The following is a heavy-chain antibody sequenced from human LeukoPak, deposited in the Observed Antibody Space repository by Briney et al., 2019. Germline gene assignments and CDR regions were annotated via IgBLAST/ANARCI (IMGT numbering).Heavy chain of an antibody. CDR1: GFTFSNAW. D-gene: IGHD3-10*01. CDR3: TLRNTMVRGVNDH. CDR2: IKSKTDGGTT. V-gene: IGHV3-15*01. J-gene: IGHJ4*02. Sequence: GGSLRLSCAASGFTFSNAWMSWVRQAPGKGLEWVGRIKSKTDGGTTDYAAPVKGRFTISRDDSKNTLYLQMNSLKTEDTAVYYCTLRNTMVRGVNDHWGQGTLVTVSS.